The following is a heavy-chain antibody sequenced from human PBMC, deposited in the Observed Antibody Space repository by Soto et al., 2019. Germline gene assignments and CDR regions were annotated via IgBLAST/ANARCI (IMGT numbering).Heavy chain of an antibody. CDR2: TYYRSKWYN. J-gene: IGHJ3*02. D-gene: IGHD2-2*03. CDR3: ARLDMATTIGPENAFDI. V-gene: IGHV6-1*01. Sequence: SQTLSLTCAISGDSVSSNSAAWNWIRQSPSRGLEWLGRTYYRSKWYNDYAVSVKSRITINPDTSKNQFSLQLNSVTPEDTAVYYCARLDMATTIGPENAFDIWCQGXMVTV. CDR1: GDSVSSNSAA.